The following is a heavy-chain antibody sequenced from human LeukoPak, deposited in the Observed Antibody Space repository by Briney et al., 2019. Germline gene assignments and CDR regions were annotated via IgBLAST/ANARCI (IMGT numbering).Heavy chain of an antibody. J-gene: IGHJ4*02. CDR1: GGSISSGGYY. Sequence: SETLSLTCTVSGGSISSGGYYWSWIRQLPGKGLEWIGYIYYSGSTYYNPSLKSRVTISVDTSKNQFSLKLSSVTAADTAVYYCARDKPYGSGSYIDYWGQGTLVTVSS. V-gene: IGHV4-31*03. CDR3: ARDKPYGSGSYIDY. CDR2: IYYSGST. D-gene: IGHD3-10*01.